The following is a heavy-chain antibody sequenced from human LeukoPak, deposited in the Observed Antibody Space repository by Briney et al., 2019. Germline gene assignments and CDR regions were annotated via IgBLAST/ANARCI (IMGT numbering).Heavy chain of an antibody. Sequence: SETLSLTCTASIGSISSTSYYWGWIRQPPGRGLEWIGGIIYSGNTYYNPSLKSRVTISVDTTKNQFSLKLTSVTAADTAVYFCVRHFHGSGYVVDVWGQGTLVTVSS. V-gene: IGHV4-39*01. CDR1: IGSISSTSYY. CDR3: VRHFHGSGYVVDV. CDR2: IIYSGNT. J-gene: IGHJ4*02. D-gene: IGHD6-13*01.